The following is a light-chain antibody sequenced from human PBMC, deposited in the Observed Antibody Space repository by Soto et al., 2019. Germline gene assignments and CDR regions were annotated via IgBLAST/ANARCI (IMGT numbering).Light chain of an antibody. CDR2: GAS. V-gene: IGKV3-15*01. Sequence: EVVMTQSPATLSVSPGERAALSCRASQSVSSNLAWYQQKPGQAPRLLIYGASTRDTGIPARFSGSGSGTEFTLTISSLRSEDFAVYYCQQYKKWPRTFGQGTKVEIK. CDR3: QQYKKWPRT. J-gene: IGKJ1*01. CDR1: QSVSSN.